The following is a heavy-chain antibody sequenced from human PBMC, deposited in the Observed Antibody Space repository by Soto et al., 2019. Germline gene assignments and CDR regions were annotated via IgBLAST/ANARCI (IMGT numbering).Heavy chain of an antibody. V-gene: IGHV3-23*01. J-gene: IGHJ3*02. D-gene: IGHD5-18*01. CDR1: GFSFSSYS. CDR3: AKSWGDTWQQSAFDI. Sequence: EVQLLESGGDLIQPGGSLRLSCAASGFSFSSYSMSWVRQVPGKGLEWVSGMSATGGSTYYADSVKGRFTTSRDNSRKPLYLQMNSLRADDTAVYYCAKSWGDTWQQSAFDIWGLGTMVTVSA. CDR2: MSATGGST.